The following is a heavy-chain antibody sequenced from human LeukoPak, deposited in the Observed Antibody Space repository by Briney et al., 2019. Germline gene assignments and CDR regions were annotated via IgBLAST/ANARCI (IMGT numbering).Heavy chain of an antibody. CDR2: INHSGST. CDR3: ARGRRYSYGSDY. D-gene: IGHD5-18*01. J-gene: IGHJ4*02. V-gene: IGHV4-34*01. Sequence: PSETLSLTCAVYGGSFSGYYWSWIRQPPGKGLEWIGEINHSGSTNYNPSLKSRVTISVDTSKNQFSLKLSSVTAADTAVYYRARGRRYSYGSDYWGQGTLVTVSS. CDR1: GGSFSGYY.